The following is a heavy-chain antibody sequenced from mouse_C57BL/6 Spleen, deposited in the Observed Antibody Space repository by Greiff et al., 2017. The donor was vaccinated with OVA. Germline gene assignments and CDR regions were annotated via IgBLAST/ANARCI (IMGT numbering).Heavy chain of an antibody. CDR3: TTWVVATEALDY. Sequence: VQLQQSGAELVRPGASVKLSCTASGFTIKDYYMHWVKKRPAQGLEWIGRIDPEDGDPEYAQKFQGKATLTADTSSNTAYRQLSSLTSEVTAVYYCTTWVVATEALDYWGQGTTLTVSS. CDR1: GFTIKDYY. CDR2: IDPEDGDP. D-gene: IGHD1-1*01. J-gene: IGHJ2*01. V-gene: IGHV14-1*01.